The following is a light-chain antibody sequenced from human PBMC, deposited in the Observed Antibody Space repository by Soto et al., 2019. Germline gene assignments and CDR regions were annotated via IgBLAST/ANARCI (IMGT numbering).Light chain of an antibody. CDR1: QSISTW. V-gene: IGKV1-5*03. Sequence: DIQMTQSPSTLSASVGDRATITCRASQSISTWLAWYQQKPGKAPKLLTYKASSLESRVPSRFSGSGSGTEFTLTISSLQPDDFATYYCQQYNSYPLTFGGGTTVEIK. CDR2: KAS. J-gene: IGKJ4*01. CDR3: QQYNSYPLT.